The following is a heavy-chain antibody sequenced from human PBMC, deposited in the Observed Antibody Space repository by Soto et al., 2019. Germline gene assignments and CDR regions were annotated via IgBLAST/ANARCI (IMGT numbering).Heavy chain of an antibody. CDR2: IKGDGSEK. V-gene: IGHV3-7*01. J-gene: IGHJ5*02. CDR1: RFTFSSYW. CDR3: GRFGAPAGTPAWRFDP. D-gene: IGHD6-13*01. Sequence: GGSLRLSCAASRFTFSSYWMSWVRQAPGKGLEWVANIKGDGSEKYYVDSVRGRFTVSRDNAKSSLYLQMNSLRVEDTAVYYCGRFGAPAGTPAWRFDPWGQGTQVTVSS.